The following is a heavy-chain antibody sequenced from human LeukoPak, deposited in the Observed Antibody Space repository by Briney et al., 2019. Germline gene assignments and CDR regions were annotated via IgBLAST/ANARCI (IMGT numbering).Heavy chain of an antibody. D-gene: IGHD6-19*01. CDR3: ARPIAVAGTWYFDL. V-gene: IGHV5-10-1*01. J-gene: IGHJ2*01. CDR2: IDPSDSYT. CDR1: GXSFTSYC. Sequence: GESLKISFKGSGXSFTSYCISWVRQMPGKGLEWMGRIDPSDSYTNYSPSFQGHVTISADKSISTAYLQWSSLKASDTAMYYCARPIAVAGTWYFDLWGRGTLVTVSS.